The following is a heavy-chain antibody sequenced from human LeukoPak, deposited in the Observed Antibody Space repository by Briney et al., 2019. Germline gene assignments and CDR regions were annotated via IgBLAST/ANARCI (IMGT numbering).Heavy chain of an antibody. CDR1: GGTFSSYA. CDR2: IIPIFGTA. CDR3: ARSGYDYGDYRDY. V-gene: IGHV1-69*13. J-gene: IGHJ4*02. Sequence: GVSVKVSCKASGGTFSSYAISWVRQAPGQGLEWMGGIIPIFGTANYAQKFQGRVTITADESTSTAYMELSSLRSEDTAVYYCARSGYDYGDYRDYWGQGTLVTVSS. D-gene: IGHD4-17*01.